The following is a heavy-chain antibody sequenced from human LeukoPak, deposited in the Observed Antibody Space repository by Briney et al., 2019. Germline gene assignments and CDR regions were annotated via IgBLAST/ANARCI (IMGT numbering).Heavy chain of an antibody. V-gene: IGHV3-30-3*01. CDR2: ISYDGSNK. Sequence: GRSLRLSCAASGFTFSSYAMHWVRQAPGKGLEWVAVISYDGSNKYYADSVKGRFTISRDNSKNTLYLQMNSLRAEDTAVYYCARAPPYYDFWSGPFDYWGQGTLVTVSS. J-gene: IGHJ4*02. CDR3: ARAPPYYDFWSGPFDY. CDR1: GFTFSSYA. D-gene: IGHD3-3*01.